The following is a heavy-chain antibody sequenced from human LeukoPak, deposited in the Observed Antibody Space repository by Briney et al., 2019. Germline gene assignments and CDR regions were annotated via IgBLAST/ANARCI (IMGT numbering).Heavy chain of an antibody. D-gene: IGHD6-13*01. V-gene: IGHV3-21*01. CDR3: ANFGIAAARGDYYYMDV. CDR2: ISSSSSYI. CDR1: GFTFSSYS. Sequence: GGSLRLSCAASGFTFSSYSMNWVRQAPGKGLEWVSSISSSSSYIYYADSVKGRFTISRDNAKNSLYLQMNSLRAEDTAVYYCANFGIAAARGDYYYMDVWGKGTTVTVSS. J-gene: IGHJ6*03.